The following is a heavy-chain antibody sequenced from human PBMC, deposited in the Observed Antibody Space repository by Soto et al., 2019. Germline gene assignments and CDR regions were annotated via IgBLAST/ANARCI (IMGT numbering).Heavy chain of an antibody. V-gene: IGHV3-48*03. Sequence: PGGSLRLSCAASGFIFSRYEMNWVRQAPGKGLEWVSYINTRGNIIHYADSEKGRFTISRDNAENSLYLQMNSLRAEDTAVYYCARDIDYYDSSGYQDYWGQGSLGTVSS. CDR1: GFIFSRYE. D-gene: IGHD3-22*01. CDR3: ARDIDYYDSSGYQDY. CDR2: INTRGNII. J-gene: IGHJ4*02.